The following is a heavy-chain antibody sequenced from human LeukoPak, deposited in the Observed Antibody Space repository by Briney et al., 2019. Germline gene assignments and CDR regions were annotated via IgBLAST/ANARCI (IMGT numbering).Heavy chain of an antibody. V-gene: IGHV3-23*01. CDR2: ISDSGRDT. CDR1: GFSWSNYA. J-gene: IGHJ6*02. CDR3: AKVPYSDYGSGRPPFMDV. D-gene: IGHD3-10*01. Sequence: GGSLRLSCAASGFSWSNYAMSWVRQAPGEGLDWVSTISDSGRDTYYADSVKGRFTISRDNSKNTLYLQMTSLRVEDTATYYCAKVPYSDYGSGRPPFMDVWGQGTTVAVSS.